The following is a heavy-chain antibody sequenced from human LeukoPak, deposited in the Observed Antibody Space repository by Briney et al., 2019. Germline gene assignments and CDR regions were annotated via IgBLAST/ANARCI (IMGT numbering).Heavy chain of an antibody. CDR2: ISSDGSGR. V-gene: IGHV3-30*18. Sequence: GGSLRLSCAASGFTFSSYGMHWVRQAPGKGLEWVAVISSDGSGRHYADSVKGRFTISRDNSKNTLYLQMNSLRAEDTALYYCVKDLTGGSHNFDYWGQGTLVTVSS. CDR1: GFTFSSYG. D-gene: IGHD1-26*01. CDR3: VKDLTGGSHNFDY. J-gene: IGHJ4*02.